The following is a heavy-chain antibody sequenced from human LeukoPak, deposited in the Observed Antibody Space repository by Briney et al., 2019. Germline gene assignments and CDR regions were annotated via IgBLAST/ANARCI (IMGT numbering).Heavy chain of an antibody. CDR3: ARDLDSSGPLDFDY. V-gene: IGHV1-2*02. CDR2: INPNSGGT. D-gene: IGHD3-22*01. Sequence: ASVKVSCKASGYTFTGYYMHWVRQAPGQGLEWMGWINPNSGGTNYAQKFQGRVTMTRDTSISTAYMELSRLRSDDTAVYYCARDLDSSGPLDFDYWGQGTLVTVSS. CDR1: GYTFTGYY. J-gene: IGHJ4*02.